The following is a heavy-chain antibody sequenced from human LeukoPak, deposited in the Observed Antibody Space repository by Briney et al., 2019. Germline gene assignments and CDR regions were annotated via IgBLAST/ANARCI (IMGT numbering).Heavy chain of an antibody. D-gene: IGHD3-16*01. CDR2: INPSGGTT. CDR3: ARRLSAGVWGSYSLSGNFDY. J-gene: IGHJ4*02. Sequence: ASVKVSCKASGYTFTSYGISWVRQAPGQGLEWMGIINPSGGTTNYAQKFRGRVTMTRNTSISTAYMELSSLRSEDTAVYYCARRLSAGVWGSYSLSGNFDYWGQGTLVTISS. CDR1: GYTFTSYG. V-gene: IGHV1-8*02.